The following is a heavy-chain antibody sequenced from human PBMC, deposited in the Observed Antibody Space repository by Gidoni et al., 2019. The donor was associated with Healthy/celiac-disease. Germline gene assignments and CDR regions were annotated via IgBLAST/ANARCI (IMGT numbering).Heavy chain of an antibody. D-gene: IGHD6-6*01. CDR2: ISYDGSNK. Sequence: QVQLVESGGGVVQPGRSLRLSCAASGFTFSSYGMHWVRQAPGKGLEWVAAISYDGSNKYYADSVKGRFTISRDNSKNTLYLQMNSLRAEDTAVYYCAKIPSSTVDYWGQGTLVTVSS. CDR3: AKIPSSTVDY. CDR1: GFTFSSYG. J-gene: IGHJ4*02. V-gene: IGHV3-30*18.